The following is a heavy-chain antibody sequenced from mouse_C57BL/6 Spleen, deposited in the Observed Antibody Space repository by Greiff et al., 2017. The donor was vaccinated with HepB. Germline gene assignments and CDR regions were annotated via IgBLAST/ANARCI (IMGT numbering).Heavy chain of an antibody. Sequence: QVTLKVSGAELVRPGASVKLSCKASGYTFTDYYINWVKQRPGQGLEWIARIYPGSGNTYYNEKFKGKATLTAEKSSSTAYMQLSSLTSEDSAVYFCARGTGTGFFDYWGQGTTLTVSS. D-gene: IGHD4-1*01. V-gene: IGHV1-76*01. CDR3: ARGTGTGFFDY. CDR1: GYTFTDYY. CDR2: IYPGSGNT. J-gene: IGHJ2*01.